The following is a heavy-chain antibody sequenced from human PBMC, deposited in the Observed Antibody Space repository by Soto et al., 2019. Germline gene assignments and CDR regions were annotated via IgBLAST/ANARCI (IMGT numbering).Heavy chain of an antibody. J-gene: IGHJ5*02. CDR2: IYYSGST. CDR1: GGSISSYY. D-gene: IGHD6-13*01. Sequence: SETLSLSCTVSGGSISSYYWSWIRQPPGKGLEWIGYIYYSGSTNYNPSLKSRVTISVETSKNQFSLKLSSVTAADTAVYYCARDRIAASSGSNCFDPWGQGTLVTVSS. V-gene: IGHV4-59*01. CDR3: ARDRIAASSGSNCFDP.